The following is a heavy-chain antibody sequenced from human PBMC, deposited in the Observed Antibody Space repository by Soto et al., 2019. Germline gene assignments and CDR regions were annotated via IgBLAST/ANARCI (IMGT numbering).Heavy chain of an antibody. D-gene: IGHD6-6*01. CDR1: NGSFSGDY. CDR3: ARAPKVSGSSQTRPDF. J-gene: IGHJ4*02. CDR2: ISQSGNT. Sequence: SETLSLTCSIYNGSFSGDYWCWIPQPPGKGLEWIGEISQSGNTNYSPSLKSRVSISIDTSKKQFSLNLASVSAADTAVYYCARAPKVSGSSQTRPDFWGQGTLVTVSS. V-gene: IGHV4-34*01.